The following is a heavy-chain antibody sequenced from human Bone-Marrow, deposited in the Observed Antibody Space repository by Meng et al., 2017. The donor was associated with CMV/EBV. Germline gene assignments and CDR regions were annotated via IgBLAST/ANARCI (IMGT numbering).Heavy chain of an antibody. CDR1: GYTFTGYY. Sequence: ASVKVSCKASGYTFTGYYMHWVRQAPGQGLEWMGWINPNSGGTNYAQKFQGRVTMTRDTSISTAYMELSSLRSEDTAVYYCARVGYCSSTSCYPEDDWGQGTLVTVSS. J-gene: IGHJ4*02. CDR3: ARVGYCSSTSCYPEDD. V-gene: IGHV1-2*02. D-gene: IGHD2-2*01. CDR2: INPNSGGT.